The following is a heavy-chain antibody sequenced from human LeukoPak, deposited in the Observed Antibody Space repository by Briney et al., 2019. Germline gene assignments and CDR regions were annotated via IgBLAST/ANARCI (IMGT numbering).Heavy chain of an antibody. V-gene: IGHV1-8*02. CDR3: ARQRSDYDSSGYSGNNWFDP. D-gene: IGHD3-22*01. CDR2: MNPNSGNT. J-gene: IGHJ5*02. CDR1: GYTFTSYG. Sequence: ASVKVSCKASGYTFTSYGISWVRQATGQGLEWMGWMNPNSGNTGYAQKFQGRVTRTRNTSISTAYVELSSLRSEDTAVYYCARQRSDYDSSGYSGNNWFDPWGQGTLVTVSS.